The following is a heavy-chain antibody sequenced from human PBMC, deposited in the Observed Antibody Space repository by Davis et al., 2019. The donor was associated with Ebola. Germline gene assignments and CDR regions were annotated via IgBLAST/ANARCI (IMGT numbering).Heavy chain of an antibody. CDR1: GGTFRSCA. D-gene: IGHD2-2*01. J-gene: IGHJ6*02. Sequence: SVPVSCKASGGTFRSCAISCVLQPPAHGREWMGGIIPNFGTANYAQKFQGRVTITADKSTSTAYMELSSLRSEDTAVYYCARGTLGYCSSNSCYEGYYDGMDVWGQGTTVTVSS. CDR2: IIPNFGTA. V-gene: IGHV1-69*06. CDR3: ARGTLGYCSSNSCYEGYYDGMDV.